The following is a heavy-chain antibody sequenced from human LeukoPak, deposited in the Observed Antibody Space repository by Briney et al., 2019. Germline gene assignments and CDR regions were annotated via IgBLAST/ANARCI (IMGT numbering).Heavy chain of an antibody. Sequence: PGGSLRLSCAASGFTFNSYGMHWVRQAPGKGLEWVAFIRYDGANKYYADSVKGRFTISRDNSKNTLYLQMNSLTAEDTAVYYCAKVGHLVLDYWGQGTLVTVSS. J-gene: IGHJ4*02. D-gene: IGHD3-16*01. CDR2: IRYDGANK. CDR3: AKVGHLVLDY. CDR1: GFTFNSYG. V-gene: IGHV3-30*02.